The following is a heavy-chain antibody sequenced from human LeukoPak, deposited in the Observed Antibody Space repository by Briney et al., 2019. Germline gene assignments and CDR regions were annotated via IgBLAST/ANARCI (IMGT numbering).Heavy chain of an antibody. J-gene: IGHJ3*02. CDR1: GFAFSTYA. CDR2: ISSSGDGT. D-gene: IGHD5-18*01. V-gene: IGHV3-23*01. CDR3: AKETIKYIYGPGAFDI. Sequence: GGSLRLSCAASGFAFSTYAMTWVRQAPGKGLEWVSTISSSGDGTYYADSVKGRFTISRDNSKNTLYLQMNSLRAEDTALYYCAKETIKYIYGPGAFDIWGQGTLVTVSS.